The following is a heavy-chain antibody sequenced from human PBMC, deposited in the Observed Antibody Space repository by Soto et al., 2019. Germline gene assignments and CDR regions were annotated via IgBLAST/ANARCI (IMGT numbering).Heavy chain of an antibody. CDR3: TIACISTSCSSAPGNWFDP. CDR1: GFTFGEYA. V-gene: IGHV3-49*04. J-gene: IGHJ5*02. D-gene: IGHD2-2*01. CDR2: IRSKAYGGTT. Sequence: GGSLRLSCTASGFTFGEYAMGWVRQAPGKGLEWVGFIRSKAYGGTTECAAAVKGRFTTPRDDYKSIAYLQMNSLKTEATAVYYCTIACISTSCSSAPGNWFDPWGQGTLVTVSS.